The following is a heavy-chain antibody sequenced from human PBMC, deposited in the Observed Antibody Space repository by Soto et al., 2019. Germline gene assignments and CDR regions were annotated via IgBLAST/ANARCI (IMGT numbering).Heavy chain of an antibody. J-gene: IGHJ4*02. CDR2: ISSSSSYI. CDR1: GFTFSSYS. V-gene: IGHV3-21*01. CDR3: ARDDYYDSSGYCRFDY. Sequence: GGSLRLSCAASGFTFSSYSMNWVRQAPGKGLEWVSSISSSSSYIYYADSVKGRFTISRDNAKNSLYLQMNSLRAEDTAVYYCARDDYYDSSGYCRFDYWGQGTLVTVSS. D-gene: IGHD3-22*01.